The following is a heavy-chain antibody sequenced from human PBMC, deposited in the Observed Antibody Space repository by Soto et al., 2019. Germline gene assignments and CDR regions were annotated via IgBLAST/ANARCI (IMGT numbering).Heavy chain of an antibody. CDR2: IWYDGSNK. CDR1: GFTFSSYG. V-gene: IGHV3-33*01. Sequence: QVQLVESGGGVVQPGRSLRLSCAASGFTFSSYGMHWVRQAPGKGLEWVAVIWYDGSNKYYADSVKGRFTISRDNSKNTLYLQMNSLRAEDTAVYYCAREAGQWLDSAEYFQHWGQCSLVTVSS. CDR3: AREAGQWLDSAEYFQH. D-gene: IGHD6-19*01. J-gene: IGHJ1*01.